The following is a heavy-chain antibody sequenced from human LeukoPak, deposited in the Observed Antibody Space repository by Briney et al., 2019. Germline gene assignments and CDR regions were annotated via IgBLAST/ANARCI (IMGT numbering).Heavy chain of an antibody. CDR1: GFTFSSYG. Sequence: GGSLRLSCAASGFTFSSYGMHWVRQAPGKGLEWVAFIRYDGSNKYYADSVKGRFTISRDNSKNTLYLQMNSLRAEDTAVYYCARTYYDILTGYNPYFDYWGQGTLVTVSS. CDR2: IRYDGSNK. J-gene: IGHJ4*02. D-gene: IGHD3-9*01. CDR3: ARTYYDILTGYNPYFDY. V-gene: IGHV3-30*02.